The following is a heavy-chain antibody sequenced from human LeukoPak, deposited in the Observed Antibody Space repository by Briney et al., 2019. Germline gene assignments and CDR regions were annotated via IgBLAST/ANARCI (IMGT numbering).Heavy chain of an antibody. CDR3: VSSSGLDN. CDR1: GFTFSSYA. D-gene: IGHD3-22*01. CDR2: ISSNGGTT. V-gene: IGHV3-64D*06. J-gene: IGHJ4*02. Sequence: GGSLRLSCSASGFTFSSYAMSWVRQAPGKGLEWVSGISSNGGTTYYADSVRGRFTISRDNSKNTLDLQMSSLRAEDTAVYYCVSSSGLDNWGQGTLVTVSS.